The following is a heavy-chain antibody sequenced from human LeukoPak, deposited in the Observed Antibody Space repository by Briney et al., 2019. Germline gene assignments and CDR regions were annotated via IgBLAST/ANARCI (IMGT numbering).Heavy chain of an antibody. V-gene: IGHV4-4*07. CDR2: ISGSGST. Sequence: PSETLSLTCTVSGGSISGYYWSWIRLPAGKGLEWVGRISGSGSTNYHPSLQSRVTMSVGTSKNQFSLKLSSVTAADTAMYYCARGSSGSLPFDYWGQGTLVTVSS. CDR1: GGSISGYY. D-gene: IGHD3-22*01. J-gene: IGHJ4*02. CDR3: ARGSSGSLPFDY.